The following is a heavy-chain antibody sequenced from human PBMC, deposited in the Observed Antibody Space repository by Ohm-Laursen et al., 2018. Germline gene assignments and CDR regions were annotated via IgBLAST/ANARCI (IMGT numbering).Heavy chain of an antibody. Sequence: SLRLSCAAAGFIFSSYSMSWVRQAPGKGLEWVSSISSSSGSIHYADSVKGRFTISRDNAKNSLYLQMNSLRAEDTAVYYCARETATTGADFWGQGTLVTVSS. CDR2: ISSSSGSI. V-gene: IGHV3-21*01. CDR3: ARETATTGADF. CDR1: GFIFSSYS. D-gene: IGHD4-17*01. J-gene: IGHJ4*02.